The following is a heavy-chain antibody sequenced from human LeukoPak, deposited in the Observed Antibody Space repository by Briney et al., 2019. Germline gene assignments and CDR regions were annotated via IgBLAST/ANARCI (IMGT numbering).Heavy chain of an antibody. J-gene: IGHJ4*03. CDR3: AREVLLWFGESPFDY. V-gene: IGHV4-34*01. Sequence: SETLSLTCAVYGGSFSGYYWSWIRQPPGKGLEWIGEINHSGSTNYNPSLKSRVTISVDTSKNQFSLKLSSVTAADTAVYYCAREVLLWFGESPFDYWGQGTTVTVSS. CDR2: INHSGST. CDR1: GGSFSGYY. D-gene: IGHD3-10*01.